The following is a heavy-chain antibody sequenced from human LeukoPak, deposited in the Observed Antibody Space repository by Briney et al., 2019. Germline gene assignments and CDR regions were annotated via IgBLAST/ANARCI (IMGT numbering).Heavy chain of an antibody. CDR1: GFTFSSYA. CDR2: ISGSGGST. V-gene: IGHV3-23*01. J-gene: IGHJ4*02. D-gene: IGHD3-10*01. CDR3: AKGYYGSGSYGWFDY. Sequence: GGSLRLSCAASGFTFSSYAMSWVRQASGKGLEWVSAISGSGGSTNYADSVKGRFTISRDNSKNTLFLHMNSLRAEDTAVYSCAKGYYGSGSYGWFDYWGQGTLVTVSS.